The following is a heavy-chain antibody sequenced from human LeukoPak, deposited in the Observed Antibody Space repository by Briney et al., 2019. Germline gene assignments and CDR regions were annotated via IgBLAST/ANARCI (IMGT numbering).Heavy chain of an antibody. D-gene: IGHD1-26*01. CDR2: ISYDGSNK. CDR3: AKDHGATGIDY. J-gene: IGHJ4*02. V-gene: IGHV3-30*18. CDR1: GFTFSSYG. Sequence: GGSLRLSCAASGFTFSSYGMPWVRQAPGKGLEWVAVISYDGSNKYYADSVKGRFTISRDNSKNTLYLQMNSLRAEDTAVYYCAKDHGATGIDYWGQGTLVTVSS.